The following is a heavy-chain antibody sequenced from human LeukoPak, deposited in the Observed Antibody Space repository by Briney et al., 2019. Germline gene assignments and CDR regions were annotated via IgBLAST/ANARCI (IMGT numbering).Heavy chain of an antibody. V-gene: IGHV1-18*01. CDR2: ISAYNGNT. Sequence: ASVKVSCKASGYTFTSYGISWVRQAPGQGLEWMGWISAYNGNTNYAQKLQGRVTMTTDTSTSTAYMELRSLRSDDTAVYYCARERVDCSSTSCYTPYIPLDYWGQGTLVTVSS. J-gene: IGHJ4*02. D-gene: IGHD2-2*02. CDR1: GYTFTSYG. CDR3: ARERVDCSSTSCYTPYIPLDY.